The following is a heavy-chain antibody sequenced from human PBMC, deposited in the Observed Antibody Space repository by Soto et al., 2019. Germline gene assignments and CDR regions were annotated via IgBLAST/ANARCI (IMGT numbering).Heavy chain of an antibody. CDR2: IWQDGSDQ. J-gene: IGHJ5*02. D-gene: IGHD1-26*01. CDR1: GFNFGSYG. CDR3: ARELAGGNPTGWFDP. V-gene: IGHV3-33*01. Sequence: QVQLVESGGGVVQPGKSLRLSCTASGFNFGSYGMHWVRQAPGKGLEWVAVIWQDGSDQYYADSVKGRFTVSRDNSKDMLYLQMNSLSPEDTAVYYCARELAGGNPTGWFDPWGQGTLVTVSS.